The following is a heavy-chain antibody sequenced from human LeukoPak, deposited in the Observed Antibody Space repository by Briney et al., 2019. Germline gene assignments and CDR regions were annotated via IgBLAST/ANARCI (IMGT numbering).Heavy chain of an antibody. CDR3: ARATETTVVGPIYAFDI. CDR1: GGSISSGDYY. Sequence: SQTLSLTCTVSGGSISSGDYYWSWIRQPPGKGLEWIGYIYYSGSTYYNPSLKSRVTISVDTSKNQFSLKLSSVTAADTAVYYCARATETTVVGPIYAFDIWGQGTMVTVSS. CDR2: IYYSGST. D-gene: IGHD4-23*01. V-gene: IGHV4-30-4*08. J-gene: IGHJ3*02.